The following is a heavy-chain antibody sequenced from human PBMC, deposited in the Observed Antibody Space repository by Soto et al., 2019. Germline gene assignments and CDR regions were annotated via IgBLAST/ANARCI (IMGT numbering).Heavy chain of an antibody. CDR1: GYTFTSYG. D-gene: IGHD3-22*01. CDR3: ARVKGSGYHNWFDP. V-gene: IGHV1-18*01. Sequence: QVQLVQSGAEVKKPGALVKVSCKASGYTFTSYGISWVRQAPGQGLEWMGWISAYNGNTNYAQKLQERVTMTTDTSSGSGYMELRRLSSDDTGVYYCARVKGSGYHNWFDPWCQGTLVTVSS. CDR2: ISAYNGNT. J-gene: IGHJ5*02.